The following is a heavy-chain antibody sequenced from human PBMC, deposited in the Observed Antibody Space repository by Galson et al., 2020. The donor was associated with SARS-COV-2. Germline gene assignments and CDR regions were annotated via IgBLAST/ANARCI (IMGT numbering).Heavy chain of an antibody. CDR1: GGSINRQY. CDR2: IYDSANT. J-gene: IGHJ3*02. Sequence: ETSETLSLTCTVSGGSINRQYWNWIRQPPGKGLEWIAYIYDSANTNYNPSLKSRVTISLDTSKNQFSLNLSSVTAADTAVYYCARGGSLGTSSFAFDMWGQGTMVSVSS. D-gene: IGHD6-6*01. CDR3: ARGGSLGTSSFAFDM. V-gene: IGHV4-59*03.